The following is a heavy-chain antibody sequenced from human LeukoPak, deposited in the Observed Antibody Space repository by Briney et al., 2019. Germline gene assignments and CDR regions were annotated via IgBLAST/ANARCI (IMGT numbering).Heavy chain of an antibody. CDR1: GFTFSTYW. CDR2: IKQNGREK. CDR3: ARTTSSSWTNYYYYYMDV. D-gene: IGHD6-13*01. J-gene: IGHJ6*03. V-gene: IGHV3-7*03. Sequence: GGSLSLSCAASGFTFSTYWMSWVRQAPGKGLEWVANIKQNGREKYYVESVKGRFTISRDNAKNSLYLQMNSLRAEDTAVYYCARTTSSSWTNYYYYYMDVWGKGTTVTISS.